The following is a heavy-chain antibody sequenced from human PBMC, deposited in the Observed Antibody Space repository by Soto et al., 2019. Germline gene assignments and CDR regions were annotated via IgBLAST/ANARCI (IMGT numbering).Heavy chain of an antibody. J-gene: IGHJ5*02. CDR3: ARVVPGAEAWFGP. CDR1: GYKVSNYG. V-gene: IGHV1-18*01. CDR2: ISLYSDGT. D-gene: IGHD2-2*01. Sequence: GDSGKVSCKPYGYKVSNYGINWVLQAPGQPLEWLGWISLYSDGTNYAQKFQGRVSMTTDTSTTTAYMELRSLRSDDTAVYYCARVVPGAEAWFGPWGQGTLVTVSS.